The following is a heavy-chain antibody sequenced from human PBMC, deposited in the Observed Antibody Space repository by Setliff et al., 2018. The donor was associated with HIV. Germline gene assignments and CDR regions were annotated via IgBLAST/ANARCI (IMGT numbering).Heavy chain of an antibody. V-gene: IGHV4-59*12. CDR3: ARSPDRGLAATIAAYFDY. D-gene: IGHD6-13*01. J-gene: IGHJ4*02. Sequence: SETLSLTCTVSGGSISSEYWSWIRQPPGKGLEWIGCIYYSGSTNYNPSLKSRVTISVDTSKNQFSLKLSSVTAADTAVYYCARSPDRGLAATIAAYFDYWGQGILVTVSS. CDR1: GGSISSEY. CDR2: IYYSGST.